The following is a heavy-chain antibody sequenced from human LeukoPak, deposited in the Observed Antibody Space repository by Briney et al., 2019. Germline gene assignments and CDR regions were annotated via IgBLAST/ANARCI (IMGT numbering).Heavy chain of an antibody. D-gene: IGHD1-26*01. CDR2: MYTSGST. Sequence: SETLSLTCTVSGGSISSYYWSWIRQPAGKGLEWTGRMYTSGSTNYNPSLKGRVTMSVDTSRNQFSLRLNSVTAADTAMYYCAKSGGYGLIDYWGQGTLVTVSS. CDR1: GGSISSYY. J-gene: IGHJ4*02. CDR3: AKSGGYGLIDY. V-gene: IGHV4-4*07.